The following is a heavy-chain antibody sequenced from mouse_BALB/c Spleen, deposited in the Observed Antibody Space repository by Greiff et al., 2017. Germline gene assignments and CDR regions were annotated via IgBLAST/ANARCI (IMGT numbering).Heavy chain of an antibody. Sequence: VQLQQSGPELVKPGASVKISCKASGYAFSSSWMNWVKQRPGQGLEWIGRIYPGDGDTNYNGKFKGKATLTADKSSSTAYMQLSSLTSVDSAVYFCARGDRYEAWFAYWGQGTLVTVSA. CDR1: GYAFSSSW. J-gene: IGHJ3*01. CDR3: ARGDRYEAWFAY. D-gene: IGHD2-14*01. CDR2: IYPGDGDT. V-gene: IGHV1-82*01.